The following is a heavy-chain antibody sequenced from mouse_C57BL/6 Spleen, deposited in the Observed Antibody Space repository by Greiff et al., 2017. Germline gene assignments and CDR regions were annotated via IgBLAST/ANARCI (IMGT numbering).Heavy chain of an antibody. D-gene: IGHD2-4*01. CDR2: IYPGDGDT. J-gene: IGHJ3*01. CDR1: GYAFSSSW. V-gene: IGHV1-82*01. CDR3: ARWNDSFAY. Sequence: VQLQESGPELVKPGASVKISCKASGYAFSSSWMNWVKQRPGKGLEWIGRIYPGDGDTNYNGKFKGKATLTADKSSSTAYMQLSSLTSEDSAVYFCARWNDSFAYWGQGTLVTVSA.